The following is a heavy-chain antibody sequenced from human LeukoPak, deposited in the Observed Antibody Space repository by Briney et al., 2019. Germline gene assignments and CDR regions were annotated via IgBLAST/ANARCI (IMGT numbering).Heavy chain of an antibody. CDR1: GFTFSSYG. J-gene: IGHJ4*02. D-gene: IGHD6-13*01. CDR3: AKDRRTSRYSSSWTYYFDY. V-gene: IGHV3-30*18. Sequence: QPGGSLRLSCAASGFTFSSYGMHWVRQAPGKGLEWVAVISYDGSNKYYADSVKGRFTISRDNSKNTLYLQMNSLRAEDTAVYYCAKDRRTSRYSSSWTYYFDYWGQGTLVTVSS. CDR2: ISYDGSNK.